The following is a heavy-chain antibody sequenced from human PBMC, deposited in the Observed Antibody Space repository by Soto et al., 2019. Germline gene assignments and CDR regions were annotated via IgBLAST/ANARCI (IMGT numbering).Heavy chain of an antibody. CDR1: GFTFSSYS. D-gene: IGHD3-22*01. Sequence: GGSLRLSCAASGFTFSSYSMNWVRQAPGKGLEWVSYISSSSSTIYYADSVKGRFTISRNNAKNSLYLQMNSLRDEDTAVYYCARDAPPLAYYYDPNWFDPWGQGTLVTVSS. J-gene: IGHJ5*02. CDR2: ISSSSSTI. V-gene: IGHV3-48*02. CDR3: ARDAPPLAYYYDPNWFDP.